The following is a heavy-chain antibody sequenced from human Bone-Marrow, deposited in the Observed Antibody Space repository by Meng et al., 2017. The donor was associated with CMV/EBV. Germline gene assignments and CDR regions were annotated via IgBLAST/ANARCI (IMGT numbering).Heavy chain of an antibody. CDR1: GYTFTGYY. V-gene: IGHV1-2*02. J-gene: IGHJ5*02. CDR2: INPNSGGT. CDR3: ASLRITIFGVVRFDP. D-gene: IGHD3-3*01. Sequence: ASVMVSCKASGYTFTGYYMHWVRQAPGQGLEWMGWINPNSGGTNYAQKFQGRVTMTRDTSISTAYMELSRLRSDDTAVYYCASLRITIFGVVRFDPWGQGTLVTVSS.